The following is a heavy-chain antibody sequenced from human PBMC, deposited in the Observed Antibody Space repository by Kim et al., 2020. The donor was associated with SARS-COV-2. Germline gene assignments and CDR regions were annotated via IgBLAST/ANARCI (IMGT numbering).Heavy chain of an antibody. D-gene: IGHD3-22*01. CDR1: GYTVTYSY. V-gene: IGHV3-66*01. Sequence: GGSLRLSCAASGYTVTYSYMGWVRQAPGKGLEWVSFIYSGGNTIYADSVKGRLIISRDHSKNTLYLQMNSLRAEDTAVYYCATVVFYYDAGYFKNWGQGTGLIVPS. CDR3: ATVVFYYDAGYFKN. CDR2: IYSGGNT. J-gene: IGHJ1*01.